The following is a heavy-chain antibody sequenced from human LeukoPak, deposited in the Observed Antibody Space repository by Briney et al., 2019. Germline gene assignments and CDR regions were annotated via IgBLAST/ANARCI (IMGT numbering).Heavy chain of an antibody. V-gene: IGHV6-1*01. CDR1: GDSVSSNSAA. J-gene: IGHJ4*02. Sequence: SQTLSLTCAISGDSVSSNSAAWNWIRQSPSRGLEWLGRTYYRSKWYNDYAVSVKSRITINPDTSKNQFSLKLSSVTATDTAVYYCASTHPYSSGWYKFDYWGQGTLVTVSS. CDR2: TYYRSKWYN. D-gene: IGHD6-19*01. CDR3: ASTHPYSSGWYKFDY.